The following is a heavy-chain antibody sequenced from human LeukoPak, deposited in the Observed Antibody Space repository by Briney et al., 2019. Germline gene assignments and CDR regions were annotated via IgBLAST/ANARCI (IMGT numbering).Heavy chain of an antibody. D-gene: IGHD5-24*01. CDR3: ARWVDIATTEPMGYYFDY. V-gene: IGHV4-34*01. Sequence: SETLSLTCAVYGGSFSDYYWSWIRQPPGKGLEWIGEINHSGSTNYNPSLKSRVTISVDTSKNQFSLKLSSVTAADTAVYYCARWVDIATTEPMGYYFDYWGQGTLVTVSS. CDR1: GGSFSDYY. J-gene: IGHJ4*02. CDR2: INHSGST.